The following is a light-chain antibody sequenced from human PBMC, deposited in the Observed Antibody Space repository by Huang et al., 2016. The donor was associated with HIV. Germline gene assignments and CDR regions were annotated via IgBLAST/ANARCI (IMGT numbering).Light chain of an antibody. CDR2: GAS. CDR1: QNITNNF. CDR3: QQYLTSPLT. V-gene: IGKV3-20*01. Sequence: VLTQSPGTLSLSPGERAALSCRARQNITNNFLAWYQQKSGQAPRLLMYGASSRAIGIPARFSGSGSGTDFTLTISRLEPQDSALYYCQQYLTSPLTFGGGTNMEIK. J-gene: IGKJ4*01.